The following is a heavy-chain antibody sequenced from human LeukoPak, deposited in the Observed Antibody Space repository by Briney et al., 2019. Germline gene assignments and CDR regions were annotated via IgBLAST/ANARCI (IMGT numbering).Heavy chain of an antibody. CDR3: ARLNTYGDYVGPFDY. J-gene: IGHJ4*02. CDR2: IYFSGST. D-gene: IGHD4-17*01. Sequence: SETLSLTCTVSGGSISSDDYYWNWIRQPPGKGLEWIGHIYFSGSTYYNPSLESRLTMSLDTSKNQFSLKLTSMTAADTAVYYCARLNTYGDYVGPFDYWGQGTLVTVSS. V-gene: IGHV4-30-4*01. CDR1: GGSISSDDYY.